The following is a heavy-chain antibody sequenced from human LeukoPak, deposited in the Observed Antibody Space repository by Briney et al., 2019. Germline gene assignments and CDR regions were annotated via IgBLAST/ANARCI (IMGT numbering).Heavy chain of an antibody. CDR2: IIPILGIA. CDR3: ARDPIGSGSYYEGGY. Sequence: GSSVKVSCKASGGTFSSYALSWVRQAPGQGLEWMGRIIPILGIANYAQKFQGRVTITADKSTSTAYMELSSLRSEDTAVYYCARDPIGSGSYYEGGYWGQGTLVTVSS. V-gene: IGHV1-69*04. J-gene: IGHJ4*02. CDR1: GGTFSSYA. D-gene: IGHD1-26*01.